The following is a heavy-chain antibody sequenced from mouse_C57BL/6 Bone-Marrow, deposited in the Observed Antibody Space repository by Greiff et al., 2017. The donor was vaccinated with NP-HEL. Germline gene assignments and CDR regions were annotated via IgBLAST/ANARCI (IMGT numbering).Heavy chain of an antibody. CDR2: INPSNGGT. CDR3: AREGITTVVARAMGY. J-gene: IGHJ4*01. D-gene: IGHD1-1*01. CDR1: GYTFTSYW. Sequence: QVQLQRPGTELVKPGASVKLSCKASGYTFTSYWMHWVKQRPGQGLEWIGNINPSNGGTNYNEKFKSKATLTVDKSSSTAYMQLSSLTSEDSAVYYCAREGITTVVARAMGYGGQGTSVTVSS. V-gene: IGHV1-53*01.